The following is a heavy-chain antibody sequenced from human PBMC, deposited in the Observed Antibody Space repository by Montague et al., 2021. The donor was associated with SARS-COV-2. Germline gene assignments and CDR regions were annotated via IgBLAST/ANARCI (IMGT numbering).Heavy chain of an antibody. J-gene: IGHJ4*02. CDR3: AIYLMGGAGVGY. V-gene: IGHV4-31*03. CDR2: VYESGSAPSRHESGTT. Sequence: TLSLTCTVSGVSISNGVYHRSLIRPSPGKGLEWIGDVYESGSAPSRHESGTTSSSPSPRGRLATAVDPSENHFSLELTSVTAADTAVYYCAIYLMGGAGVGYWGQGTLVTVSS. D-gene: IGHD2-8*01. CDR1: GVSISNGVYH.